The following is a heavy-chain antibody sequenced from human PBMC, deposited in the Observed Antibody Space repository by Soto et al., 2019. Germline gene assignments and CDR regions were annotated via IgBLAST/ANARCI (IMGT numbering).Heavy chain of an antibody. J-gene: IGHJ4*02. CDR3: AKRYCSSTSCDHY. D-gene: IGHD2-2*01. Sequence: EVQLLESGGGLVQTGGCLRLSCAACGCTFSSYAMRWVRQAPGKGPEWVSAISGSGGSTYYAASVKGRFTISRDNSKNTLYLQMNSLRAEDTAVYYCAKRYCSSTSCDHYWSQGTLVTVSS. CDR1: GCTFSSYA. V-gene: IGHV3-23*01. CDR2: ISGSGGST.